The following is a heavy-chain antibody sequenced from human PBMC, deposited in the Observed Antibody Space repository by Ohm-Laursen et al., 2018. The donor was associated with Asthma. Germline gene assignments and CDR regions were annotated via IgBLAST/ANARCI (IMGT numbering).Heavy chain of an antibody. D-gene: IGHD5-24*01. CDR1: GFTFSDYF. CDR3: ARGNVEGLL. CDR2: LFPDGRRT. Sequence: SLRLSCAASGFTFSDYFMHWVRHRPGGGLVWISHLFPDGRRTNYADSVKGRFTISRDDAQNTVYLQMNSLRVDDTAVYYCARGNVEGLLWGQGTLVTVSS. J-gene: IGHJ4*02. V-gene: IGHV3-74*01.